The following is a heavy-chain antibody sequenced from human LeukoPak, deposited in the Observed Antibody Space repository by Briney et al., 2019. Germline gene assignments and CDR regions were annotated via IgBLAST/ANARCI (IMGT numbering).Heavy chain of an antibody. Sequence: PSETLSLTCTVSGGSITYYYWNWIRQPAGKALEWIGRIYTSGSTDYKPSLKSRVTMSLDTSKNQLSLELSSVTAADTAVYYCARGISGTTGWPIKYYFDFWGREPRSPSPQ. V-gene: IGHV4-4*07. D-gene: IGHD1-7*01. CDR2: IYTSGST. CDR1: GGSITYYY. J-gene: IGHJ4*02. CDR3: ARGISGTTGWPIKYYFDF.